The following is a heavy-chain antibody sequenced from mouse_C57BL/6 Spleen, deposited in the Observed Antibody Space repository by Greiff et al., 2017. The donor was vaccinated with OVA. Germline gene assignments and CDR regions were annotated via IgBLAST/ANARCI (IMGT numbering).Heavy chain of an antibody. J-gene: IGHJ2*01. D-gene: IGHD1-1*01. V-gene: IGHV5-17*01. CDR1: GFTFSDYG. CDR2: ISSGSSTI. Sequence: EVQVVESGGGLVKPGGSLKLSCAASGFTFSDYGMHWVRQAPEKGLEWVAYISSGSSTIYYADTVKGRFTISRDNAKNTLFLQMTSLRSEDTAMYYCARAIYYYGSSYDYFDYWGQGTTLTVSS. CDR3: ARAIYYYGSSYDYFDY.